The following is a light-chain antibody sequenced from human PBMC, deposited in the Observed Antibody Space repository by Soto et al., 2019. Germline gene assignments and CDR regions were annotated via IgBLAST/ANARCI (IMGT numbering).Light chain of an antibody. J-gene: IGKJ1*01. V-gene: IGKV1-9*01. CDR3: QQIDDYPRT. CDR2: ASS. Sequence: IQLTQSPSSLSASVGDRVTITCRAGQGISISLAWYQQKPGKAPNLLISASSTLQTGVSSRFSGSGSGTDFALTISSLQPEDFATYYCQQIDDYPRTFGQGTKVEIK. CDR1: QGISIS.